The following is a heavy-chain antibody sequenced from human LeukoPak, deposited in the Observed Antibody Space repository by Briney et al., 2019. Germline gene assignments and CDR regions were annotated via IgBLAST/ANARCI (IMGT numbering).Heavy chain of an antibody. CDR1: GFTFSSHW. V-gene: IGHV3-7*01. CDR2: IKPDGSEK. Sequence: PGGSLRLSRAASGFTFSSHWMIWVRQAPGKGLEWVANIKPDGSEKYYVDSVRGRFTISRDNAKNSLYLQMNSLRAEDTAVYYCGVGRYNYGYDYWGQGTLVTVSS. J-gene: IGHJ4*02. D-gene: IGHD5-18*01. CDR3: GVGRYNYGYDY.